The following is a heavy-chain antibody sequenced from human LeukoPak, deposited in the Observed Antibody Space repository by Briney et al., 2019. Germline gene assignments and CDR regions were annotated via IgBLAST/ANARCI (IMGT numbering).Heavy chain of an antibody. CDR3: TTDPVHSGSGSSEPPSRIDY. CDR2: ISSSSSTI. V-gene: IGHV3-48*01. D-gene: IGHD3-10*01. Sequence: PGGSLRLSCAASGFTFSSCSMNWVRQAPGKGLEWVSYISSSSSTIYYADSVKGRFTISRDDSKNTLYLQMNSLKTEDTAVYYCTTDPVHSGSGSSEPPSRIDYWGQGTLVTVSS. J-gene: IGHJ4*02. CDR1: GFTFSSCS.